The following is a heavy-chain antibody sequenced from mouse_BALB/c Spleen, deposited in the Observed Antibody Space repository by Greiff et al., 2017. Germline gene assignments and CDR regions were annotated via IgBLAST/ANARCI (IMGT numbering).Heavy chain of an antibody. CDR3: ARGGTRYAYAMDY. CDR2: IDPFNGGT. D-gene: IGHD2-14*01. Sequence: EVQRVESGPELMKPGASVKISCKASGYSFTSYYMHWVKQSHGKSLEWIGYIDPFNGGTSYNQKFKGKATLTVDKSSSTAYMHLSSLTSEDSAVYYCARGGTRYAYAMDYWGQGTSVTVSS. CDR1: GYSFTSYY. V-gene: IGHV1S135*01. J-gene: IGHJ4*01.